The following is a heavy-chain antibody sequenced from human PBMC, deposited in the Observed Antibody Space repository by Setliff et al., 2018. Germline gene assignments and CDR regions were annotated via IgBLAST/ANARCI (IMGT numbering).Heavy chain of an antibody. CDR1: GVTVSDAW. Sequence: GESLKISCAASGVTVSDAWMGWVRQTPGKGLDWVSSISSSSTYIFYADSVRGRFTVSRDNAKNSLYLQMNSLRAEDTAIYYCGPGGKGLLENWGQGTLVTVS. CDR3: GPGGKGLLEN. V-gene: IGHV3-21*01. J-gene: IGHJ4*02. CDR2: ISSSSTYI. D-gene: IGHD3-10*01.